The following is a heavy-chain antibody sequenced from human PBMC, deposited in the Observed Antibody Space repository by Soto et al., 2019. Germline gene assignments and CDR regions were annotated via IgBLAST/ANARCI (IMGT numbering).Heavy chain of an antibody. J-gene: IGHJ4*02. Sequence: NPSETLSLTCAVSGGSISSSNWWSWVRQPPGKGLEWIGEIYHSGSTNYNPSLKSRVTISVDKSKNQFSLKLSSVTAADTAVYYCARESGEISPVKGAYYFDYWGQGTLVTVS. CDR1: GGSISSSNW. D-gene: IGHD3-10*01. CDR3: ARESGEISPVKGAYYFDY. V-gene: IGHV4-4*02. CDR2: IYHSGST.